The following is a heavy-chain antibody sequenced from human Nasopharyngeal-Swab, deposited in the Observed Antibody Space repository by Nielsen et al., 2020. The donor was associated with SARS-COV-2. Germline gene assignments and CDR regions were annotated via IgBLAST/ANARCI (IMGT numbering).Heavy chain of an antibody. Sequence: SETLSLTCTVSGGSTNDYYWNWIRQPPGKGLEWVGYVYYTGGTSYNPSLKSRVTISLDTSKKQFSLRLTSVTPADTAIYYCARMGAATDFWGQGTLVTVSS. J-gene: IGHJ4*02. D-gene: IGHD2-15*01. V-gene: IGHV4-59*08. CDR2: VYYTGGT. CDR3: ARMGAATDF. CDR1: GGSTNDYY.